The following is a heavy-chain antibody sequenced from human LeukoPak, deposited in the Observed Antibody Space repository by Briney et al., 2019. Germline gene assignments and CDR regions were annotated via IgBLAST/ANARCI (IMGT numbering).Heavy chain of an antibody. J-gene: IGHJ3*02. CDR2: ISGSGGST. D-gene: IGHD3-10*01. Sequence: GGSLRLSCAASGFTFSSYAMSWVRQAPGKGLEWVSAISGSGGSTYYADSVKGRFTISRDNSENTLYLQMNSLRAEDTAVYYCVGATRLGAFDIWGQGTMVTVSP. V-gene: IGHV3-23*01. CDR1: GFTFSSYA. CDR3: VGATRLGAFDI.